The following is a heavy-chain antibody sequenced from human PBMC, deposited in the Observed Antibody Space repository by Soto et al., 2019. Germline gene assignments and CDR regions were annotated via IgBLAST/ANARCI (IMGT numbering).Heavy chain of an antibody. J-gene: IGHJ4*02. CDR2: ISWNSGSI. D-gene: IGHD3-22*01. CDR1: GFTFDDYA. V-gene: IGHV3-9*01. CDR3: AKDRQYYYDSSGSIDY. Sequence: PGGSLRLSCAASGFTFDDYAMHWVRQAPGKGLEWVSGISWNSGSIGYADSVKGRFTISRDNAKNSLYLQMNSLRAEDTALYYCAKDRQYYYDSSGSIDYWGQGSLVTVSS.